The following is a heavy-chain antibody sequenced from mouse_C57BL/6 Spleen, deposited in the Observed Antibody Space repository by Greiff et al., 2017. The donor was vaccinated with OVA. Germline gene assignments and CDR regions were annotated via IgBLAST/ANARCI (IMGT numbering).Heavy chain of an antibody. J-gene: IGHJ4*01. CDR3: ARKTYGYNAMDY. Sequence: QVQLQQPGAELVKPGASVKMSCKASGYTFTSYWITWVKQRPGQGLEWIGDIYPGSGSTNYNEKFKSKATLTVDTSSSTAYMQLSSLTSEDSAVYYCARKTYGYNAMDYWGQGTSVTVSS. V-gene: IGHV1-55*01. CDR1: GYTFTSYW. CDR2: IYPGSGST. D-gene: IGHD2-10*02.